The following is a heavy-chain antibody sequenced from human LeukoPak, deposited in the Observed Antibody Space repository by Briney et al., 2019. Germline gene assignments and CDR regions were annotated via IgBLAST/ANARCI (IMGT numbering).Heavy chain of an antibody. Sequence: WGSLRLSCAASGFTFSSYEVNWVRQAPGKGLEWVSYISSSGSTIYYADSVKGRFTISRDNAKNSLYLQMNSLRAEDTAVYYCAELGITMIGGVWGKGTTVTISS. D-gene: IGHD3-10*02. CDR2: ISSSGSTI. CDR1: GFTFSSYE. J-gene: IGHJ6*04. CDR3: AELGITMIGGV. V-gene: IGHV3-48*03.